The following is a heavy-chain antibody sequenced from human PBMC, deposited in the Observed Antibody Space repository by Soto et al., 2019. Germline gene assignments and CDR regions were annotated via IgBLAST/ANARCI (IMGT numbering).Heavy chain of an antibody. CDR1: GFTFSNYA. CDR3: ARDRDSSGYYLDF. CDR2: ISSGGGDT. Sequence: GVLRLSCAASGFTFSNYAMTWVRQAPGKGLEWVSTISSGGGDTYHADAVKGRFTISRDNSKNTLFLEMNTVGSEDTAVYYCARDRDSSGYYLDFWGQGSLVTVSS. V-gene: IGHV3-23*01. D-gene: IGHD3-22*01. J-gene: IGHJ4*02.